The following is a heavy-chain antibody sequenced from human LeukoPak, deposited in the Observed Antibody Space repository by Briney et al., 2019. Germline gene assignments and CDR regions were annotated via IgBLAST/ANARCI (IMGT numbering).Heavy chain of an antibody. Sequence: GGSLRLSCEASGFTVSSNYMSWVRQAPGKGLEWVSVIYSGGSTYYADSVKGRFTISRDNSKNTLYLQMNSLRAEDTAVYYCARDRSYYYGMDVWGQGTTVTVSS. CDR3: ARDRSYYYGMDV. V-gene: IGHV3-66*01. CDR1: GFTVSSNY. J-gene: IGHJ6*02. CDR2: IYSGGST.